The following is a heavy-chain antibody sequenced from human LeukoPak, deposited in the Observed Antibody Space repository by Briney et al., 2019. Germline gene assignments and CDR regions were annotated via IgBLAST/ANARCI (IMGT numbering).Heavy chain of an antibody. V-gene: IGHV1-46*03. Sequence: ASVKVSRKASGYIFTSYYIQWVRQAPGQGLEWMGVINPSGGSTNYAQKFQGRVTMSRDTSTSTVYMELSSLRSEDTAVYYCTRNDASGLDYWGQGTLVTVSS. D-gene: IGHD3-10*01. CDR3: TRNDASGLDY. CDR1: GYIFTSYY. CDR2: INPSGGST. J-gene: IGHJ4*02.